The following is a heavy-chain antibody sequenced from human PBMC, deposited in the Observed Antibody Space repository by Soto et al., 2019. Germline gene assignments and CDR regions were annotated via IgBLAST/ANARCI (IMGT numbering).Heavy chain of an antibody. V-gene: IGHV1-8*01. CDR1: GYTFTSYD. J-gene: IGHJ6*02. Sequence: QVQLVQSGAEVKKPGASVKVSCKASGYTFTSYDINWVRQATGQGLEWMGWMNPNSGNTGYAQKFQGRVTMTRNTSISTAYMELSSLRSEDTAVYYCARVLAVAGTYYYYYGMDVWGQGTTVTVSS. D-gene: IGHD6-19*01. CDR3: ARVLAVAGTYYYYYGMDV. CDR2: MNPNSGNT.